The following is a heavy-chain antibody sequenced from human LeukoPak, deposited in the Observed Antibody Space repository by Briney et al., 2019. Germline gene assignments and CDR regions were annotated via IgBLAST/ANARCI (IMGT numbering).Heavy chain of an antibody. CDR3: ARNTRIAAAGILSYYYYYMDV. CDR2: IYYRGST. D-gene: IGHD6-13*01. J-gene: IGHJ6*03. Sequence: SETLSLTCTVSGGSISSSSYYWGWIRQPPGKGLEWIGSIYYRGSTYYNPSLKSRVTISVDTSKNQFSLKLSSVTAADTAVYYCARNTRIAAAGILSYYYYYMDVWGKGTTVTVSS. V-gene: IGHV4-39*01. CDR1: GGSISSSSYY.